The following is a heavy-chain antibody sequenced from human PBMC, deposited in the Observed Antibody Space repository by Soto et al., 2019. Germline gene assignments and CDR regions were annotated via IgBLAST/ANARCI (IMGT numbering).Heavy chain of an antibody. J-gene: IGHJ3*02. CDR1: GFTFSTYW. Sequence: EVQLVESGGGLVQPGGSLRLSCAATGFTFSTYWVHWVRQAPGKGLVWVSRINTDGSNTDYADSVKGRFTISRDNAKNTLFLQMDSLRAEDTAVYYCARGGSNTDWYSAFDIWGQGTKVTVSS. CDR3: ARGGSNTDWYSAFDI. CDR2: INTDGSNT. V-gene: IGHV3-74*01. D-gene: IGHD3-9*01.